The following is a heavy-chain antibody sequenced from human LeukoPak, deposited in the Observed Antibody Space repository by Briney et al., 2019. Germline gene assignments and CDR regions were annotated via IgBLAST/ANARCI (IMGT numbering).Heavy chain of an antibody. CDR1: GFTFSSYS. CDR2: ISSGSSYI. CDR3: ARDAHYYDSSGITPFDY. Sequence: GGSLRLSCAASGFTFSSYSMNWVRQAPGKGLEWVSSISSGSSYIYYADSVKGRFTISRDNAKNSLYLQMNSLRAEDTAVYYCARDAHYYDSSGITPFDYWGQGTLVTVSS. V-gene: IGHV3-21*01. D-gene: IGHD3-22*01. J-gene: IGHJ4*02.